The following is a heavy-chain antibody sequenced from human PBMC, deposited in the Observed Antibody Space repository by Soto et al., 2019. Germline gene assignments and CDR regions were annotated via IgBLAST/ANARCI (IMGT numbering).Heavy chain of an antibody. CDR3: ARDSGNGDHDAFDI. J-gene: IGHJ3*02. CDR1: GFTFSSYA. CDR2: ISYDGSNK. D-gene: IGHD4-17*01. V-gene: IGHV3-30-3*01. Sequence: QVQLVESGGGVVQPGRSLRLSCAASGFTFSSYAMHWVRQAPGKGLEWVAVISYDGSNKYYADSVKGRFTISRDNSKNTLYLQMNSLRAEDTAVYYCARDSGNGDHDAFDIWGQGTMVTVSS.